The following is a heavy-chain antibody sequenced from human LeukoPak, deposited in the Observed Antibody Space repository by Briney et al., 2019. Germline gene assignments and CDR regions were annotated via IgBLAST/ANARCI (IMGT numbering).Heavy chain of an antibody. CDR2: IYHSGST. D-gene: IGHD3-10*01. V-gene: IGHV4-38-2*02. CDR3: ARDLGHYYGSGSYRGGFDP. J-gene: IGHJ5*02. CDR1: GYSISSGYY. Sequence: SETLSLTCAVSGYSISSGYYLGWIRQPPGKGLEWIESIYHSGSTYYNPSLKSRVTMSVDTSKNQFSLKLISVTATDTAVYYCARDLGHYYGSGSYRGGFDPWGQGTLVTVSS.